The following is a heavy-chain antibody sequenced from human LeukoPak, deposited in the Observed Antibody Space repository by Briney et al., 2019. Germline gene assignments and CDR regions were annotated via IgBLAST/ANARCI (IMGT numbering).Heavy chain of an antibody. Sequence: GGSLRLSCAASGFTFDDYAMHWVRQAPGKGLEWVSGISWNSGSIGYADSVKGRFTISRDNAKNSLYLQMNSLRAEDTALYYCAKDINAGTTLNYFDYWGQGTLVTVSS. CDR3: AKDINAGTTLNYFDY. D-gene: IGHD1-7*01. CDR2: ISWNSGSI. V-gene: IGHV3-9*01. CDR1: GFTFDDYA. J-gene: IGHJ4*02.